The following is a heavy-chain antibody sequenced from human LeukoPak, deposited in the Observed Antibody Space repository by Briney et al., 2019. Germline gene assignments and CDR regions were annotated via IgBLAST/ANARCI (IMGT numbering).Heavy chain of an antibody. J-gene: IGHJ3*02. CDR2: ISSSSSYI. CDR1: GFTFSSYS. D-gene: IGHD2-2*01. V-gene: IGHV3-21*01. CDR3: ARDQYCSSTSCDAFDI. Sequence: PGGSLRLSCAASGFTFSSYSMYWVRQAPGKGLEWVSSISSSSSYIYYADSVKGRFTISRDNAKNSLYLQMNSLRAEGTAVYYCARDQYCSSTSCDAFDIWGQGTMVTVSS.